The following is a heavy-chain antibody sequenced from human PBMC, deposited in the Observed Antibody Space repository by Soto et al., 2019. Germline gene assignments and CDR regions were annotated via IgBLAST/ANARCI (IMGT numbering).Heavy chain of an antibody. CDR1: GYTLTELS. CDR3: STEMRKPRAGYNWREYYYYYYGMDV. V-gene: IGHV1-24*01. CDR2: FDPEDGET. D-gene: IGHD5-12*01. Sequence: QVQLVQSGAEVKKPGASVKVSCKVSGYTLTELSMHWVRQAPGKGLEWMGGFDPEDGETIYAQKFQGRVTMTEDTPTDAVYKELRSLRCEDAGVYFCSTEMRKPRAGYNWREYYYYYYGMDVWGQGTTVTVSS. J-gene: IGHJ6*02.